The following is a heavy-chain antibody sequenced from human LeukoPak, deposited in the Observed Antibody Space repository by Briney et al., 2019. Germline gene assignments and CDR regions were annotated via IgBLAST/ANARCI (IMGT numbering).Heavy chain of an antibody. CDR2: IFPSGGEI. CDR3: ATYRQVLLPFES. D-gene: IGHD2-8*02. J-gene: IGHJ4*02. V-gene: IGHV3-23*01. CDR1: GFTFSTFA. Sequence: GGSLRLSCAASGFTFSTFAMVWVRQPPGKGLEWVSSIFPSGGEIHYADSVRGRFTISRDNSKGTLSLQMNSLRAEDTAIYYCATYRQVLLPFESWGQGTLVTVSS.